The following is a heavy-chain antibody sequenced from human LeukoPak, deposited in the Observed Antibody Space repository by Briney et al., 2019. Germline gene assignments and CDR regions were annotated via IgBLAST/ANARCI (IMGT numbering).Heavy chain of an antibody. CDR1: GFTFRTYG. V-gene: IGHV3-33*01. D-gene: IGHD4-17*01. CDR3: AREMGVTTGEDY. CDR2: IWYDGSYE. Sequence: GGSLRLSCAASGFTFRTYGMHWVRQAPGKGLEWVAVIWYDGSYEYYADSVRGRFTISRDNSKNTLSLQMNNLRVEDTAVYYCAREMGVTTGEDYWGQGTLVTVSS. J-gene: IGHJ4*02.